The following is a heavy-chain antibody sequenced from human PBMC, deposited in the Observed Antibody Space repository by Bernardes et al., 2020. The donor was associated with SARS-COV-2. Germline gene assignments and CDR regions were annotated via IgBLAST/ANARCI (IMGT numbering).Heavy chain of an antibody. CDR3: ARDPLGRAHYYYYGMDV. J-gene: IGHJ6*02. V-gene: IGHV3-7*01. CDR1: GFTFSSYW. Sequence: GGSLRLSCAASGFTFSSYWMSWVRQAPGKGLEWMANIKQDGSEKYYVDSVKGRFTISRDNAKNSLYLQMNSLRAEDTAVYYCARDPLGRAHYYYYGMDVWGQGTTVTVSS. D-gene: IGHD7-27*01. CDR2: IKQDGSEK.